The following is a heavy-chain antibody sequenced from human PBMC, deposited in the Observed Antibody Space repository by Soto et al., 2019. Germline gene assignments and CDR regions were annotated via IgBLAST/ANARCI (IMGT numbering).Heavy chain of an antibody. CDR1: GYAFTSYY. Sequence: ASVKVSCKASGYAFTSYYMHWVRQAPGQGLEWMGIINPSGGSTSYAQKFQGRVTMTRDTSTSTVYMELSSLRSEDTAVYYCASASLFGPYGEYYFDYCGQGTLVTVSS. J-gene: IGHJ4*02. V-gene: IGHV1-46*01. CDR2: INPSGGST. D-gene: IGHD3-10*02. CDR3: ASASLFGPYGEYYFDY.